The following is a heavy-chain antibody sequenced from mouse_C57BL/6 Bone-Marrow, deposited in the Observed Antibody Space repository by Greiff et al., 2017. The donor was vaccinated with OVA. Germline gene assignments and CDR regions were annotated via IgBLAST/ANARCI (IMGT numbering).Heavy chain of an antibody. V-gene: IGHV1-75*01. J-gene: IGHJ2*01. CDR1: GYTFTDYY. CDR3: ANDYYGSSLGY. Sequence: VQLVESGPELVKPGASVKISCKASGYTFTDYYINWVKQRPGQGLEWIGWIFPGAGSSYSNEKFKGKATLTVDKSSSTAYMLLSSLTSEDSAVYFCANDYYGSSLGYWGQGTTLTVSS. CDR2: IFPGAGSS. D-gene: IGHD1-1*01.